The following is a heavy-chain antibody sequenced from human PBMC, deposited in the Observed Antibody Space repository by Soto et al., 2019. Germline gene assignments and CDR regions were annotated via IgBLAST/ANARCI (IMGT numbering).Heavy chain of an antibody. D-gene: IGHD3-10*01. V-gene: IGHV4-31*03. J-gene: IGHJ5*02. CDR3: ASGPSGYSGSGSYNWFDP. CDR2: IYYSGST. Sequence: NRSETLSLTCTVSGGSISGGGYYWSWIRQHPGKGLEWIGYIYYSGSTYYNPSLKSRVTISVDTSKNQFSLKLSSVTAADTAVYYCASGPSGYSGSGSYNWFDPWGQGTLVTVSS. CDR1: GGSISGGGYY.